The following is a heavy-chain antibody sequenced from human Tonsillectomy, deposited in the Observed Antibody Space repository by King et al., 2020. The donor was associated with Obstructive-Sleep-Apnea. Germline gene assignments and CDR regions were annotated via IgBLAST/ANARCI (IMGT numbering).Heavy chain of an antibody. V-gene: IGHV1-18*01. J-gene: IGHJ4*02. Sequence: QLVQSGAEVKKPGASVKVSCKASGYTFTTYAITWVRQAPGQGLEWMGWISAYNGNTNYAQRPQGRVTMTTDTSTSTAYMELRSLRSDDTAIYYCARSSGTSSGYYQDYWGQGTLVTVSS. D-gene: IGHD3-22*01. CDR2: ISAYNGNT. CDR1: GYTFTTYA. CDR3: ARSSGTSSGYYQDY.